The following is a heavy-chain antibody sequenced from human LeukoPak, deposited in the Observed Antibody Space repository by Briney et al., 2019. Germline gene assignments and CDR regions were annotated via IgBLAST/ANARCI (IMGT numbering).Heavy chain of an antibody. CDR2: ISYDGSNK. Sequence: TGGSLRLSCAASGFTFSSYAMHWVRQAPGKGLEWVAVISYDGSNKYYVDSVKGRFTISRDYSKNTLYLQMNSLRAEDTAVYYCAKDVGNIAAGLEYWGQGTLVTVSS. D-gene: IGHD2/OR15-2a*01. CDR1: GFTFSSYA. CDR3: AKDVGNIAAGLEY. J-gene: IGHJ4*02. V-gene: IGHV3-30-3*01.